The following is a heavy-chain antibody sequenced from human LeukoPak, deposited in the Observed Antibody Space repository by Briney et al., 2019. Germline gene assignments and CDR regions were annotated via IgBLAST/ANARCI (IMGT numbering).Heavy chain of an antibody. CDR2: TNSDGSTT. J-gene: IGHJ4*02. D-gene: IGHD3-22*01. CDR1: GFTFSSYA. CDR3: ARNYYDKYDF. Sequence: PGGSLRLSCAASGFTFSSYAMSWVRQAPGKGLVWVSRTNSDGSTTSYADSVKGRFTISRDNAKNTLYLQMNSLRAEDTAVYYCARNYYDKYDFWGQGTLVTVSS. V-gene: IGHV3-74*01.